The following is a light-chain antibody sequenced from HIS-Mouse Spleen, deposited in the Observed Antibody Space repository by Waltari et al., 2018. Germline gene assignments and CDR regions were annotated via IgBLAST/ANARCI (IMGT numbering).Light chain of an antibody. V-gene: IGKV1-33*01. CDR3: LQHNSYPYT. CDR1: QDISNY. CDR2: DAS. J-gene: IGKJ2*01. Sequence: DIQMTQSPSSLSASVGDRVTITCQASQDISNYLNWYQQKPGKAPKLLIYDASNLETGVPSRFSGSGAGTDFTFTISSLQPEDFATYYCLQHNSYPYTFGQGTKLEIK.